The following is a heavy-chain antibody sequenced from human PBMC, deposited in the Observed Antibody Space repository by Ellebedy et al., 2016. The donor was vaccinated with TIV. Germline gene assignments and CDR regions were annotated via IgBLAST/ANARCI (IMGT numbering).Heavy chain of an antibody. V-gene: IGHV3-53*01. CDR2: IYSGGST. J-gene: IGHJ4*02. CDR1: GFTVSSSY. Sequence: GGSLRLSCAASGFTVSSSYMSWVRQAPGKGLEWVSVIYSGGSTYYADSVKGRFTISRDNSKNTRYLQVNSLRDEDTAVYYCAGAVGAPLAFDYWGQGALVTVSS. CDR3: AGAVGAPLAFDY. D-gene: IGHD1-26*01.